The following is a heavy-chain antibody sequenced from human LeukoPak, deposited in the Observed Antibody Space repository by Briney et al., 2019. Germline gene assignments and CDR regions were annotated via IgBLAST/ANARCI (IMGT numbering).Heavy chain of an antibody. J-gene: IGHJ4*02. CDR2: ISYDGSNK. CDR3: AKEGGSSGWSMYFDY. D-gene: IGHD6-19*01. V-gene: IGHV3-30*18. CDR1: GFTFSSYG. Sequence: PGRSLRLSCAASGFTFSSYGMHWVRQAPGKGLEWVAVISYDGSNKYYADSVKGRFTISRDNSKNTLYLQMNSLRAEDTAVYYCAKEGGSSGWSMYFDYWGQGTLVTVSS.